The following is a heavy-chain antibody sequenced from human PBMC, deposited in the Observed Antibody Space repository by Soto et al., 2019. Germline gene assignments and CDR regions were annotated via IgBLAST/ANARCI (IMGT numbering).Heavy chain of an antibody. CDR2: ISWDGGST. D-gene: IGHD5-18*01. Sequence: GGSLGLSCAASGFTFDDYTMHWVRQAPGKGLEWVSLISWDGGSTYYADSVKGRFTISRDNSKNSLYLQMNSLRTEDTALYYCAKSLGNKWIQLWPGGFDYWGQGTLVTVSS. CDR1: GFTFDDYT. V-gene: IGHV3-43*01. J-gene: IGHJ4*02. CDR3: AKSLGNKWIQLWPGGFDY.